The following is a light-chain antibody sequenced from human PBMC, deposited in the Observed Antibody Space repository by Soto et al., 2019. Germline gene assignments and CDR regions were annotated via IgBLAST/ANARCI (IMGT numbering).Light chain of an antibody. V-gene: IGLV2-14*01. Sequence: QSVLTQPTSVSGSPGQSITISCTGTSSDVGGYNYVSWYQQHPGKAPKLMIYEVSNRPSGVSNRFSGPKSGNTASLTISGLQAEDEADYYCSSYTSSSPVYVFGTGTKLTVL. CDR2: EVS. CDR3: SSYTSSSPVYV. J-gene: IGLJ1*01. CDR1: SSDVGGYNY.